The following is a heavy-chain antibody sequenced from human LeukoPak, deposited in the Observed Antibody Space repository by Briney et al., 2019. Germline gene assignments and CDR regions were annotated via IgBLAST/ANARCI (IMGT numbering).Heavy chain of an antibody. V-gene: IGHV3-49*03. D-gene: IGHD3-16*01. CDR1: GFTLGDYA. CDR3: TTTFGGVISY. Sequence: GGSLRLSCTAPGFTLGDYAMSWFRQAPGKGLEWVGFIRSKAYGGTTEYAASVKGRFTISRDDSKSIAYLQMNSLKTEDTAVYYCTTTFGGVISYWGQGTLVTVSS. CDR2: IRSKAYGGTT. J-gene: IGHJ4*02.